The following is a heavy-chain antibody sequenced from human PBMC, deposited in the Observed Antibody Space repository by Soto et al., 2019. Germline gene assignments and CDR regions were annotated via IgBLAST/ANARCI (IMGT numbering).Heavy chain of an antibody. J-gene: IGHJ4*02. CDR2: ISYDGSNK. CDR1: GFPFTSYG. CDR3: VGGQFYFDY. Sequence: QVQLVESGGGVVQPGRSLRLSCAASGFPFTSYGMHWVREGPGKGLEWLAVISYDGSNKFCADSVKGRFTISRDNSKNTLYLQMNSLSPEDTALYYCVGGQFYFDYRGQGTLVIVSS. D-gene: IGHD3-10*01. V-gene: IGHV3-30*03.